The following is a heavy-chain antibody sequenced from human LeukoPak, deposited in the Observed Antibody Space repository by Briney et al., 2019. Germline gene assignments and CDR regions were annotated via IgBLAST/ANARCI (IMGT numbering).Heavy chain of an antibody. J-gene: IGHJ6*02. V-gene: IGHV3-74*01. CDR1: GFTFSSYW. CDR2: INGDGRTT. Sequence: GGSLRLSCAASGFTFSSYWMHWVRQVPGKGLVWVSGINGDGRTTGYADSVKGRFTISRDKAKNTLYLQMNSLRAEDTAVYYCAKDLGGYSYGYVESYYGMDVWGQGTTVTVSS. CDR3: AKDLGGYSYGYVESYYGMDV. D-gene: IGHD5-18*01.